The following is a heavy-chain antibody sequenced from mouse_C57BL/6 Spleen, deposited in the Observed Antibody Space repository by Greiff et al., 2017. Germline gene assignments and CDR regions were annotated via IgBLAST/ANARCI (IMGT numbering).Heavy chain of an antibody. D-gene: IGHD1-1*01. CDR2: INPSSGYT. V-gene: IGHV1-7*01. Sequence: QVQLKESGAELAKPGASVKLSCKASGYTFTSYWMHWVKQRPGQGLEWIGYINPSSGYTKYNQKFKDKATLTAVKSSSTAYMQLSSLTYEDSAVYYCAHTTVVDWYFDVWGTGTTVTVSS. J-gene: IGHJ1*03. CDR3: AHTTVVDWYFDV. CDR1: GYTFTSYW.